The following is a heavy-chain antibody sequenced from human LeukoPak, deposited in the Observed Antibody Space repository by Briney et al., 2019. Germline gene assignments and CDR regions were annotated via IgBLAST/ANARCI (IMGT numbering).Heavy chain of an antibody. CDR3: ARGYYYDSSGYNAGSDAFDI. CDR2: ISSSGSTI. CDR1: GFTFSDYY. D-gene: IGHD3-22*01. Sequence: GGSLRLSCAASGFTFSDYYMSWIRQAPGKGLEWVSYISSSGSTIYYADSVKGRFTISRDNAKNSLYLQMNSLRAEDTAVYYCARGYYYDSSGYNAGSDAFDIWGQGTMVTVSS. V-gene: IGHV3-11*01. J-gene: IGHJ3*02.